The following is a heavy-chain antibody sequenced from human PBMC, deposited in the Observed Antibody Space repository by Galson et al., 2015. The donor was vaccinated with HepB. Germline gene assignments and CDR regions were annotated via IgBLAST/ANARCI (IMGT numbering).Heavy chain of an antibody. CDR2: IWYDGTNK. D-gene: IGHD6-13*01. J-gene: IGHJ4*02. Sequence: SLRLSCATSGFTLSSFNMHCVRQAPGKGLEWVAVIWYDGTNKYYRDSVRGRFTISRDNTKSTLYLQMNSLRAEDTAIYFCARLSIAGGFESWGQGTLVTVSS. V-gene: IGHV3-33*01. CDR1: GFTLSSFN. CDR3: ARLSIAGGFES.